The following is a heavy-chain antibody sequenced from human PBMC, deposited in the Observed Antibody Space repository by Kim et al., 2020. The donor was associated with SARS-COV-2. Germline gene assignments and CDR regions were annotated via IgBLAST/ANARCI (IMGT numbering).Heavy chain of an antibody. CDR3: ARVEMAARMSHEDDY. J-gene: IGHJ4*02. Sequence: DSVKGRFTISRDNAKNSLYLQMNSLRAEDTAVYYCARVEMAARMSHEDDYWGQGTLVTVSS. D-gene: IGHD6-6*01. V-gene: IGHV3-48*03.